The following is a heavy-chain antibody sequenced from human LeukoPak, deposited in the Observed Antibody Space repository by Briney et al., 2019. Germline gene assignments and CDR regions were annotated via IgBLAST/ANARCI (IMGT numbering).Heavy chain of an antibody. CDR3: ARSPHILTGENFDY. Sequence: ASVKVSCKASGYTFTGYYIHWVRQAPGQGLEWMGWINPNHGDTNYAQKFQDRVSMTRDTSISTAYMHLSRLRSADTAVYYCARSPHILTGENFDYWGQGTLLTVSS. CDR2: INPNHGDT. V-gene: IGHV1-2*02. J-gene: IGHJ4*02. CDR1: GYTFTGYY. D-gene: IGHD3-9*01.